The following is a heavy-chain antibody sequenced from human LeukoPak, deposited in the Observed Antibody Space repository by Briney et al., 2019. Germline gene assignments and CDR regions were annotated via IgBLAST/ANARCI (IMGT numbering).Heavy chain of an antibody. CDR2: ITGSGQTK. CDR3: GKESLVVIESYFDN. V-gene: IGHV3-23*01. J-gene: IGHJ4*02. D-gene: IGHD3-22*01. Sequence: TGGSLRLSCAASGLTFSTHAMIWVWVRRAPGKGLEWVSAITGSGQTKYYTDSVKGRFTMSRDNSKNTLYLQMNSLRDEDTAEYFCGKESLVVIESYFDNWGQGTLVLVSS. CDR1: GLTFSTHA.